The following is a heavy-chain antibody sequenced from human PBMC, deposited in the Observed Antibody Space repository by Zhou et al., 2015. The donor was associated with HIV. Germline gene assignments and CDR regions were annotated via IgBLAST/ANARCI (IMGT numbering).Heavy chain of an antibody. CDR1: GFSFSSFG. Sequence: QVQLLESGGGVVQPGRSVRLSCAASGFSFSSFGMHWVRQAPGKGLEWVAGIWYDGHDKYYIDSVKGRFIISRDNAKNTLYLDMNSLRAEDTAVYYCARFVVVAMEHFDNWGQGTLVTVSS. J-gene: IGHJ4*02. CDR2: IWYDGHDK. D-gene: IGHD2-15*01. CDR3: ARFVVVAMEHFDN. V-gene: IGHV3-33*01.